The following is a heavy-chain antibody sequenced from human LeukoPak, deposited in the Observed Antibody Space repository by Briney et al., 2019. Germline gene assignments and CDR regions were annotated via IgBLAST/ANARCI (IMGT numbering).Heavy chain of an antibody. CDR3: ARNRGSYYWNFDY. CDR1: GGTFSSSSYY. J-gene: IGHJ4*02. V-gene: IGHV4-39*01. CDR2: IDDSGRT. Sequence: PSETLSLTCTVSGGTFSSSSYYWGCHRQPPGTGRVWIGSIDDSGRTYDNPSINRLVIITVDTSKNQFSLKLSSVTAADTAVYYCARNRGSYYWNFDYWGQGTLVTASS. D-gene: IGHD1-26*01.